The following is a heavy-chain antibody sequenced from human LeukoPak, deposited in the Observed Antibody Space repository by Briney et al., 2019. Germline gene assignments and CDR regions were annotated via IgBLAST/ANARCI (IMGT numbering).Heavy chain of an antibody. Sequence: GASVKVSCKASGGTFSSYAISWVRQAPGQGLEWMGGIIPIFGTADYAQKFQGRVTITADESTSTAYMELSSLRSEDTAVYYCARGGRGVIHDYWGQGTLVTVSS. V-gene: IGHV1-69*13. D-gene: IGHD3-10*01. CDR1: GGTFSSYA. J-gene: IGHJ4*02. CDR2: IIPIFGTA. CDR3: ARGGRGVIHDY.